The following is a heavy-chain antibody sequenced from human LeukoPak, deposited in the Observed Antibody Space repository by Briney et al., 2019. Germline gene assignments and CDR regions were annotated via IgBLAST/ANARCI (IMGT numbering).Heavy chain of an antibody. CDR3: ARDTVAGATHPYNWFDP. CDR2: TIPIFGTA. V-gene: IGHV1-69*13. CDR1: VGTFSSYA. Sequence: SVKVSCKASVGTFSSYAISWVRQAPGQGLEWMGGTIPIFGTANYAQKFQGRVTITADESTSTAYMELSSLRSEDTAVYYCARDTVAGATHPYNWFDPWGQGTLVTVSS. J-gene: IGHJ5*02. D-gene: IGHD1-26*01.